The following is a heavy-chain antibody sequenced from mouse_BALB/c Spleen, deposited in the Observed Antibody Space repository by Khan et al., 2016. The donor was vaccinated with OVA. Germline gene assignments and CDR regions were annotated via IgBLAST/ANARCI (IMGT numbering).Heavy chain of an antibody. CDR3: ARGGGTAPFAY. CDR1: GFTFSDYG. Sequence: EVELVESGGGLVQPGGSRKLSCAATGFTFSDYGMAWFRQAPRKGPEWVAFISDLAYTFYYADTVTGRFTLSRENAKNPLYLEMSSLRSGDTAISYCARGGGTAPFAYWGQGTLVTVSA. V-gene: IGHV5-15*02. D-gene: IGHD1-2*01. J-gene: IGHJ3*01. CDR2: ISDLAYTF.